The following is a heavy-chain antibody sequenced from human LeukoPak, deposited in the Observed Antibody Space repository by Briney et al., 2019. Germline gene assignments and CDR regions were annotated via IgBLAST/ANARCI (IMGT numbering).Heavy chain of an antibody. CDR1: GGTFSSYT. V-gene: IGHV1-69*02. CDR3: ARAHRSSTSCLTGPFDI. Sequence: SVKVSCKASGGTFSSYTISWVRQAPGQGLEWMGRIIPILGIANYAQKFQGRVTITADKSTSTAYMELSSLRSEDTAVYYCARAHRSSTSCLTGPFDIWGQGTMVTVSS. J-gene: IGHJ3*02. CDR2: IIPILGIA. D-gene: IGHD2-2*01.